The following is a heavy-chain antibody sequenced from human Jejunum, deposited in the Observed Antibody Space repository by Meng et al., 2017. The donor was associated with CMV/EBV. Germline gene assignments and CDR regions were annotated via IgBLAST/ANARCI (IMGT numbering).Heavy chain of an antibody. V-gene: IGHV3-15*01. D-gene: IGHD3-3*01. J-gene: IGHJ4*02. CDR3: STLASIFGVAVTGDY. CDR2: IKSKTEGERT. CDR1: FSNAW. Sequence: FSNAWMSWVRQAQGKGLEGVRRIKSKTEGERTDYAAHVKDRFTISRDDLENTLYLQMNSLKTEDTAVYYCSTLASIFGVAVTGDYWGQGALVTVSS.